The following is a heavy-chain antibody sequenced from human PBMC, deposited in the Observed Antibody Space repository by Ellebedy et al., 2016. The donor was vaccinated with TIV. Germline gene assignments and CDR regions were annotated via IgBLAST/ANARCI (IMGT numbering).Heavy chain of an antibody. CDR1: GYTLTNLS. CDR3: ATDAFVVSDFWGGYFDH. D-gene: IGHD3-3*01. Sequence: SVKVSCXVSGYTLTNLSIHWVRQAPGKGLEWMGGYDRDEAQTFYSQKFQDRVTMTQDPSSETASMELRSLTSDDTAVYYCATDAFVVSDFWGGYFDHWGLGTLVTVSS. V-gene: IGHV1-24*01. CDR2: YDRDEAQT. J-gene: IGHJ4*02.